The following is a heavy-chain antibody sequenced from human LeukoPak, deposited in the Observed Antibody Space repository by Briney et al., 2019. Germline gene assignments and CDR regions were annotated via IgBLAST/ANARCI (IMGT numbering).Heavy chain of an antibody. CDR2: INHSGST. V-gene: IGHV4-34*01. CDR3: ATIPPSSGWYEVDY. J-gene: IGHJ4*02. Sequence: SETLSLTCAVYGGSFSGYYWSWIRQPPGKGLEWIGEINHSGSTNYNPSLKSRVTISVDTSKNQFSLKLSSVTAADTAVYYCATIPPSSGWYEVDYWGREPWSPSPQ. CDR1: GGSFSGYY. D-gene: IGHD6-19*01.